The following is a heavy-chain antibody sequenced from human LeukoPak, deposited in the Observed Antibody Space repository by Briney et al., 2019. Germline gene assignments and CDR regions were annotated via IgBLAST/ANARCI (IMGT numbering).Heavy chain of an antibody. CDR1: GFTFTSSA. V-gene: IGHV1-58*01. D-gene: IGHD1-26*01. Sequence: SVKVSCKASGFTFTSSAVQWVRQARGQRLEWIGWTVVGSGNTNYAQKFQERVTITRDMSTSTAYMELSSLRSEDTAVYYCAARNLRSIVGAGGAFDIWGQGTMVTVSS. CDR3: AARNLRSIVGAGGAFDI. CDR2: TVVGSGNT. J-gene: IGHJ3*02.